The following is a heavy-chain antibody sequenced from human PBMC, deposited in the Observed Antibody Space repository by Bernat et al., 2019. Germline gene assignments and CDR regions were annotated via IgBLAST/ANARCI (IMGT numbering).Heavy chain of an antibody. D-gene: IGHD6-13*01. J-gene: IGHJ6*02. CDR2: IYYSGST. CDR1: GGSISSGGYY. CDR3: ARDSIAAAGTPYYGMDV. V-gene: IGHV4-31*03. Sequence: QVQLQESGPGLVKPSQTLSLTCTVSGGSISSGGYYWSWIRQHPGKGLEWIGYIYYSGSTYYNPSLKSRVTISVDTSKNQFSLKLSSVTAADTAVYYCARDSIAAAGTPYYGMDVWGQGTTVTASS.